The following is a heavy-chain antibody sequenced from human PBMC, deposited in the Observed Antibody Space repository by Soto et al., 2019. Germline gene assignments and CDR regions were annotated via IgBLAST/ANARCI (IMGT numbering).Heavy chain of an antibody. J-gene: IGHJ4*02. CDR3: ARSGSTSSHKFDY. CDR1: GGSISSSSYY. Sequence: SETLSLTCTVSGGSISSSSYYWGWIRQPPGKGLEWIGSIYYSGSTYYNPSLKSRVTISVDTSKNQFSLKLSSVTAADTAVHYCARSGSTSSHKFDYWGQGTLVTVSS. V-gene: IGHV4-39*01. CDR2: IYYSGST. D-gene: IGHD2-2*01.